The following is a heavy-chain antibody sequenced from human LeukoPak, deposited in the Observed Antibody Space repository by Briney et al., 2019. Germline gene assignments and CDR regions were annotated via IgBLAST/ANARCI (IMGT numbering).Heavy chain of an antibody. CDR2: IYTSGST. V-gene: IGHV4-61*02. CDR3: AREYSSSSGLYYFDY. J-gene: IGHJ4*02. D-gene: IGHD6-6*01. CDR1: GGSLSSGSYS. Sequence: SETLSLTCTVSGGSLSSGSYSLSWIRHPAGKGLEWIGRIYTSGSTNYNPSLKSRVTISVDTSKNQFSLKLSSVTAADTAVYYCAREYSSSSGLYYFDYWGQGTLVTVSS.